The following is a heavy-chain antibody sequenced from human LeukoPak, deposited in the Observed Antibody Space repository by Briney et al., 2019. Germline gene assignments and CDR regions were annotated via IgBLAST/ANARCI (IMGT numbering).Heavy chain of an antibody. CDR2: ISSSGTTI. Sequence: PGGSLRLSCAASGFTFSSYEMNWVRQAPGKGLEWVSYISSSGTTIYYADSVKGRFTISRDNAKNSLYLQMNSLRAEDTAVYYCARVKWELLRGWFDPWGQGTLVTVSS. CDR1: GFTFSSYE. CDR3: ARVKWELLRGWFDP. D-gene: IGHD1-26*01. J-gene: IGHJ5*02. V-gene: IGHV3-48*03.